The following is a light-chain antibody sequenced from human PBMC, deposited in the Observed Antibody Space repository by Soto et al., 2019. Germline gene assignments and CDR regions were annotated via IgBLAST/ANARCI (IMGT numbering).Light chain of an antibody. J-gene: IGLJ2*01. CDR1: SSDVGSYNY. Sequence: QSVLTQPASVSGSPGQSITISCTGTSSDVGSYNYVSWYQQHPGKAPKLMIYEVNNRPSGVSNRFSGSKSGNTASLTISGLQAEDEADYYCSSYTGTNTRVVFGGGTKLTVL. CDR2: EVN. V-gene: IGLV2-14*01. CDR3: SSYTGTNTRVV.